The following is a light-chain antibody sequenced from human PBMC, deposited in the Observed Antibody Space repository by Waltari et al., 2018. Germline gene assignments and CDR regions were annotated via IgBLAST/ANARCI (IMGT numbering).Light chain of an antibody. CDR1: SSNIGAGYD. V-gene: IGLV1-40*01. CDR2: GNS. CDR3: QSYDNNPYVV. J-gene: IGLJ2*01. Sequence: QSVLTQPPSVSGAPGQRVTISCTGNSSNIGAGYDVHWYQQLPGTAPKLLIYGNSQRPSGVPARFSGSKSGTSASLAITGLQAEDEADYYCQSYDNNPYVVFGGGTKLTVL.